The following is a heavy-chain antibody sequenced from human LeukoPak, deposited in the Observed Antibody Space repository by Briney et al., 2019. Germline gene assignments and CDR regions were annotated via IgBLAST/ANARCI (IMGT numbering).Heavy chain of an antibody. CDR3: AKGSFYCNGNSCPQYYYYMDV. V-gene: IGHV3-30*02. CDR1: GYTFSRHG. CDR2: IRYDGSNK. D-gene: IGHD2/OR15-2a*01. J-gene: IGHJ6*03. Sequence: GGSLRLSCAASGYTFSRHGIHWVRQAPGKGREWVAFIRYDGSNKYYADSVKGRFTISRDDSKNTLYLQMNSLRVEDTAVYYCAKGSFYCNGNSCPQYYYYMDVWGKGTTVTVSS.